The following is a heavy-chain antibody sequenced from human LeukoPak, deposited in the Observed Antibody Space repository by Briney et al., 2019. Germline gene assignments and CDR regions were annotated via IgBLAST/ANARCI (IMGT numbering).Heavy chain of an antibody. CDR1: GFTFGDYA. CDR2: ISSNGGST. Sequence: GGSLRLSCTTSGFTFGDYAMSWVRQAPGKGLEYVSAISSNGGSTYYADSVKGRFTISRDNSKNTLYLQMSSLRAEDTAVYYCVKDEDSSSPWGQGTLVTVSS. J-gene: IGHJ5*02. CDR3: VKDEDSSSP. V-gene: IGHV3-64D*09. D-gene: IGHD6-13*01.